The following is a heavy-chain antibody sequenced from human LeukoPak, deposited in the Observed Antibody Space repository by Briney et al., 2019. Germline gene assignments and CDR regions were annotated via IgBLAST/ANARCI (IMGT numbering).Heavy chain of an antibody. V-gene: IGHV3-7*01. J-gene: IGHJ4*02. D-gene: IGHD2-8*01. CDR2: IKQDGSEK. CDR1: GFTVSTYW. Sequence: GGSLRLSCAASGFTVSTYWMTWVRQAPGKGLEWVANIKQDGSEKYYVDSVKGRFTISRDNAKNSLYLQMNSLRAEDMAVYYCARDNGNFDYWGQGTLVTVSS. CDR3: ARDNGNFDY.